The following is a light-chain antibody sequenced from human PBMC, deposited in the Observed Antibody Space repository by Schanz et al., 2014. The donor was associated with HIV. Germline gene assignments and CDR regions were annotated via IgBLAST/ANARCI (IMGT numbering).Light chain of an antibody. J-gene: IGLJ3*02. CDR2: DVS. CDR1: SSDVGGYKY. CDR3: SSYTTSGSLV. V-gene: IGLV2-14*01. Sequence: QSALTQPASVSGSPGQSVTISCTGTSSDVGGYKYVSWYQQHPGQAPKLMIYDVSTRPSGVSNRFSGSKSGNTASLTISGLQAEDEADYYCSSYTTSGSLVFGGGTKLTVL.